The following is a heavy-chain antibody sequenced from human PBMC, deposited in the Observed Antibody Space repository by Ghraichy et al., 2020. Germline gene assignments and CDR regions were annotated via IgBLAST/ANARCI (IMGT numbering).Heavy chain of an antibody. V-gene: IGHV4-59*01. J-gene: IGHJ3*02. CDR3: ARDKVHDGSGKVALDI. CDR1: GGSINNYY. CDR2: IYYRGNT. D-gene: IGHD3-10*01. Sequence: SETLSLICTVSGGSINNYYWNWFRQPPGKGLEWIGYIYYRGNTNYNPSLKSRVTISVDTSKNQFSLRLNSVTTADTAVYYCARDKVHDGSGKVALDIWGQGTLVTVSS.